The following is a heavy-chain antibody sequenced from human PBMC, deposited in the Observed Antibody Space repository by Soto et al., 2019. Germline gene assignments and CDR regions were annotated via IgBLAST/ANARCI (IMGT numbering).Heavy chain of an antibody. CDR1: TFPFTSSA. D-gene: IGHD1-26*01. Sequence: QMQLVQSGPEVKKPGTSLKVSCKASTFPFTSSAVQWVRQARGQRLEWIGWIVVGSGNTKYAQNFQERVTITRDMASGTDYLELRSLRSEDTAVYYCATHREGATYYFDYWGQGTLLTVSS. CDR2: IVVGSGNT. J-gene: IGHJ4*02. CDR3: ATHREGATYYFDY. V-gene: IGHV1-58*01.